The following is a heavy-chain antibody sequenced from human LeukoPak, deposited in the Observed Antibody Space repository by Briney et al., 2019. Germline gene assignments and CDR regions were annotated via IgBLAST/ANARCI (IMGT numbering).Heavy chain of an antibody. Sequence: PGGSLRLSCAVSGFTFSSHAMSWVRQAPGKGLEWLSGISSRGDATLHADSVRGRFSISRDNSRTPLYLKINSPQVEDTAAYYCPTRNYYDSRGYYYYYFDFWGQGTLVTVSS. V-gene: IGHV3-23*01. CDR1: GFTFSSHA. D-gene: IGHD3-22*01. CDR2: ISSRGDAT. J-gene: IGHJ4*02. CDR3: PTRNYYDSRGYYYYYFDF.